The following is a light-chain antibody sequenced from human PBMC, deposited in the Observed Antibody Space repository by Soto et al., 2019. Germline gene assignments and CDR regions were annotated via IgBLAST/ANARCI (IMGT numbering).Light chain of an antibody. CDR3: QQRSDSIT. CDR1: HSVTTH. CDR2: DAS. V-gene: IGKV3-11*01. Sequence: EIVLTQSPDTLSLSPGERATLSCWASHSVTTHLAWFQQRPGQTPRLLIYDASTRAPGIPARFSGRVSGADFTLTLSSLEPEDFAVYYCQQRSDSITFGQGTRLEIK. J-gene: IGKJ5*01.